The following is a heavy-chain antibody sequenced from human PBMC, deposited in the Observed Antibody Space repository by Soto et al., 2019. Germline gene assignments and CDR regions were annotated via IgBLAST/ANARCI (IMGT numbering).Heavy chain of an antibody. CDR2: IYYSGST. V-gene: IGHV4-39*01. D-gene: IGHD3-22*01. CDR3: ARHDRVYYDSSASNWFDP. CDR1: GGSISSSSYY. J-gene: IGHJ5*02. Sequence: QLQLQESGPGLVKPSETLSLTCTVSGGSISSSSYYWGWIRQPPGKGLEWIGSIYYSGSTYYNPSLKSRVTISVDTSKNQSSLKLSSVTAADTAVYYCARHDRVYYDSSASNWFDPWGQGTLVTVSS.